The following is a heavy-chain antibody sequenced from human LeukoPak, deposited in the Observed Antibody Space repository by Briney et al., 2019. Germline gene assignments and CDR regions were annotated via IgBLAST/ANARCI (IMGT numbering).Heavy chain of an antibody. CDR1: GDSVSSNSAA. D-gene: IGHD6-13*01. V-gene: IGHV6-1*01. CDR2: TYYRSKWYN. Sequence: SQTLSLTCAISGDSVSSNSAAWNWIRQSPSRGLEWLGRTYYRSKWYNDYAVSVKSRITINPDTSKNQFSLQLTSVTPEDTAVYYCARLDDRAARIAVGRSSTWSSRRGFDYWGQGTLVTVSS. J-gene: IGHJ4*02. CDR3: ARLDDRAARIAVGRSSTWSSRRGFDY.